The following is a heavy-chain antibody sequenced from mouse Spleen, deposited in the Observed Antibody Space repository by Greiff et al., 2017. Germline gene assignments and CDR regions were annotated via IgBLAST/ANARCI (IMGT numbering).Heavy chain of an antibody. V-gene: IGHV1-81*01. CDR1: GYTFTSYG. CDR3: AIGNYDYAMDY. D-gene: IGHD2-1*01. J-gene: IGHJ4*01. CDR2: IYPRSGNT. Sequence: QVQLKESGAELARPGASVKLSCKASGYTFTSYGISWVKQRTGQGLEWIGEIYPRSGNTYYNEKFKGKATLTADKSSSTAYMELRSLTSEDSAVYFCAIGNYDYAMDYWGQGTSVTVSS.